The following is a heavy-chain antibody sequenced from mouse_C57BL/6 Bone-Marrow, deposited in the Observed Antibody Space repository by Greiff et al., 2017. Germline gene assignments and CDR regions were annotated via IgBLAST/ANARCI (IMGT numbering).Heavy chain of an antibody. CDR1: GFSLTSYG. Sequence: VQGVESGPGLVQPSQSLSITCTVSGFSLTSYGVHWVRQSPGKGLEWLGVIWSGGSTDYNAAFISRLSISKDNSKSQVFFKMNRLQADDTAIYYCARGEDYDEVFAYWGQGTLVTVSA. CDR3: ARGEDYDEVFAY. V-gene: IGHV2-2*01. J-gene: IGHJ3*01. D-gene: IGHD2-4*01. CDR2: IWSGGST.